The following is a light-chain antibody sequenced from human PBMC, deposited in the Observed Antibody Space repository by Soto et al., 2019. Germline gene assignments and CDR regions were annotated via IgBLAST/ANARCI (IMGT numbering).Light chain of an antibody. CDR3: VSYTDTDTLV. V-gene: IGLV2-18*02. CDR1: SSDVGSYNR. CDR2: EVS. J-gene: IGLJ1*01. Sequence: QSALTQPPSVSGSPGQSVTISCTGTSSDVGSYNRVSWYQQPPGTAPKLMIYEVSNRPSGVPDRFSGSRSGNTASLTISGLQPDDEGDYFCVSYTDTDTLVFGTGTKVTVL.